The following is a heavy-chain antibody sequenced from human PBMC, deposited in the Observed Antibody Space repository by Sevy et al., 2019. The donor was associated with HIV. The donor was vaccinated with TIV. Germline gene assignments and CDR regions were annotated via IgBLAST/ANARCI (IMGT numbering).Heavy chain of an antibody. CDR1: GLIFSSHW. J-gene: IGHJ4*02. CDR2: IKQDASEK. CDR3: ASDYS. Sequence: WGSLRLSCVASGLIFSSHWMTWVRQAPGKGLEWVATIKQDASEKYYVDSVKGRFTISRDNAKNSVYLQMSSLRVEDTAMYFCASDYSWGQGTLVTVSS. V-gene: IGHV3-7*01.